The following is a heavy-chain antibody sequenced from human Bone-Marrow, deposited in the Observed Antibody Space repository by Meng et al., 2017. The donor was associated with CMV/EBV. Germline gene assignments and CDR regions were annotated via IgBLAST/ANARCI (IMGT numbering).Heavy chain of an antibody. D-gene: IGHD3-10*01. CDR1: GYVFTRYG. CDR2: LSAYKGNT. Sequence: VWRVESWSYVNEPVALVRRSSKASGYVFTRYGSSLVRTDPGQWVCWMRWLSAYKGNTNYAQKLQGRVTMTTDTSTSTAYMELRSLRSDDTAVYYCARSVGSGCYGWFYPWGQGTLVTVSS. V-gene: IGHV1-18*01. CDR3: ARSVGSGCYGWFYP. J-gene: IGHJ5*02.